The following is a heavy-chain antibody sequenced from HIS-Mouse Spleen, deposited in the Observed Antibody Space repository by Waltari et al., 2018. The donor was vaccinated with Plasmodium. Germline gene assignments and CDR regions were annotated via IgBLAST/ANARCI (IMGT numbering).Heavy chain of an antibody. V-gene: IGHV3-48*02. D-gene: IGHD3-3*01. CDR3: ARVVTIFGVVIDY. Sequence: EVQLVESGGGLVQPGGSLRLSCAASGFTFSSYSMNWVRQAPGKRLECVSYISSSSITIYYADSVKGRFTISRDNAKNSLYLQMNSLRDEDTAVYYCARVVTIFGVVIDYWGQGTLVTVSS. CDR2: ISSSSITI. J-gene: IGHJ4*02. CDR1: GFTFSSYS.